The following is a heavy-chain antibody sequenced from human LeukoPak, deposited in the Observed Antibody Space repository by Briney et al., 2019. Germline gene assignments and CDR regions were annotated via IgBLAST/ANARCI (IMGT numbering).Heavy chain of an antibody. Sequence: PGRSLRLSCAASGFTFSSYGMHWVRQAPGKGLEWVAVISYDGSNKYYADSVKGRFTISRDNSKNTLYLQMNSLRAEDTAVYYCAKDPNDYDSSGYYASADYWGQGTLVTVSS. CDR1: GFTFSSYG. V-gene: IGHV3-30*18. CDR2: ISYDGSNK. CDR3: AKDPNDYDSSGYYASADY. D-gene: IGHD3-22*01. J-gene: IGHJ4*02.